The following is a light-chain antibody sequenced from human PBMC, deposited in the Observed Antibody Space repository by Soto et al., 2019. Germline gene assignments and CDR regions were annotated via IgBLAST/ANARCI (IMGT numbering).Light chain of an antibody. Sequence: EIVLTQSPATLSLSPGERATLSCRASQSVSSYLAWYQQKPGQAPRLLIYDASNRATGIPARFSGSGSGTDFTLTISSLEPEDFADDYCQQRSNWPITFGQGTRLAIK. J-gene: IGKJ5*01. CDR2: DAS. CDR1: QSVSSY. V-gene: IGKV3-11*01. CDR3: QQRSNWPIT.